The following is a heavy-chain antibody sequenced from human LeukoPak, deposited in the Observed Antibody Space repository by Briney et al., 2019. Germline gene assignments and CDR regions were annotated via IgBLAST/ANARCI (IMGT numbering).Heavy chain of an antibody. CDR3: ARGFQLVLAIGGFDP. Sequence: SETLSLTCAVSGGSISGSDYYWGWIRQPPGKGLEWIGSIFYSGITYYNPPLKSRVTTSVDTSKNQFSLKLTSVTAADTAVYYCARGFQLVLAIGGFDPWGQGTLVTVSS. CDR1: GGSISGSDYY. J-gene: IGHJ5*02. CDR2: IFYSGIT. V-gene: IGHV4-39*01. D-gene: IGHD6-6*01.